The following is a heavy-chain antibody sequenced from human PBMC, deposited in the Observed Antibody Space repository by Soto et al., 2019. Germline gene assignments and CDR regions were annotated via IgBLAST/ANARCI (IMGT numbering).Heavy chain of an antibody. J-gene: IGHJ6*02. CDR1: GGSISSYY. CDR3: ARVFSYSSSSGAGHEYYGMDV. Sequence: PSETLSLTCTVSGGSISSYYWSWIRQPPGKGLEWIGHIYYSGSTNYNPSLKSRVTISVDTSKNQFSLKLSSVTAADTAVYYCARVFSYSSSSGAGHEYYGMDVWGQGTTVTVSS. D-gene: IGHD6-6*01. CDR2: IYYSGST. V-gene: IGHV4-59*01.